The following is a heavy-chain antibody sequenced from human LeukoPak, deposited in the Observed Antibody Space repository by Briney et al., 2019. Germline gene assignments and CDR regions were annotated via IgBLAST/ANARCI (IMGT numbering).Heavy chain of an antibody. CDR1: GFTFSSYW. Sequence: GGSLRLSCAASGFTFSSYWMHWVRQAPGKGLVWVSRINSDGSSTSYADSVKGRFTISRDNAKNTLYLQMNSLRAEDTAVYYCARDGKSYYYDSSGYYYADAFDIWGQGTMVTVSS. D-gene: IGHD3-22*01. CDR2: INSDGSST. CDR3: ARDGKSYYYDSSGYYYADAFDI. V-gene: IGHV3-74*01. J-gene: IGHJ3*02.